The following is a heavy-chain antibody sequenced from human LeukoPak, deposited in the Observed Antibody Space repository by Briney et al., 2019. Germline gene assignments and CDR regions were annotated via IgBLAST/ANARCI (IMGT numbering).Heavy chain of an antibody. V-gene: IGHV3-33*01. J-gene: IGHJ4*02. CDR2: IWYDGSNK. D-gene: IGHD1-26*01. CDR3: ARDRGSYFSFDY. Sequence: PGRSLRLSCAASGFTFSSYGMHWVRQAPGKGLEWVAVIWYDGSNKYYADSVKGRFTISRDNSKNTLYLQMNSLRAEDTAVYYCARDRGSYFSFDYWGQGTLVTVSS. CDR1: GFTFSSYG.